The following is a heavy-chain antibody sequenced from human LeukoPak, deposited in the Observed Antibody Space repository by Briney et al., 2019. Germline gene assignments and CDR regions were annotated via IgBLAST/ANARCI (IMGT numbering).Heavy chain of an antibody. V-gene: IGHV3-23*01. CDR1: GFTFSSYG. J-gene: IGHJ4*02. CDR3: AKDNDFVVVPGAHDY. D-gene: IGHD2-2*01. Sequence: PGGSPRLSCAASGFTFSSYGMSWVRQAPGKGLEWVSAISGSGGSTYYADSVKGRFTISRDNSKNTLYLQMNSLRAEDTAVYYCAKDNDFVVVPGAHDYGGQGTLVTVSS. CDR2: ISGSGGST.